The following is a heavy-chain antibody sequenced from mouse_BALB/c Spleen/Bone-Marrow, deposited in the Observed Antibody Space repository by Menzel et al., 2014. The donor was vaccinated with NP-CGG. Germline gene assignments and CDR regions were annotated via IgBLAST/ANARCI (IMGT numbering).Heavy chain of an antibody. CDR2: IYPSDSYT. J-gene: IGHJ2*01. CDR1: GYTFTSYW. Sequence: QVQLKQSGAELVRPGASVKLSCKASGYTFTSYWINWVKQRPRQGLEWIGNIYPSDSYTNYNQKFKDKATLTVDKSSSTAYMQLSSPTSEDSAVYYCTRAGATVPFDYWGQGTTLTVSS. D-gene: IGHD1-1*01. V-gene: IGHV1S126*01. CDR3: TRAGATVPFDY.